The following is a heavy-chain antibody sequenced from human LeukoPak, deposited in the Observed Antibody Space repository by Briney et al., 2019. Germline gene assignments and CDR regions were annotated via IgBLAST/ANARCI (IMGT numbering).Heavy chain of an antibody. D-gene: IGHD2/OR15-2a*01. Sequence: SETLSLTCTVSGGSISSSYWSWIRQPPGKGLEWLGYIYYSGTTNYNPSLKSRVTMSIETSKNQFSLNLRSVTAADTAVYYCVRQSRIYDFWGQGTLVTVSS. CDR3: VRQSRIYDF. CDR1: GGSISSSY. V-gene: IGHV4-59*08. J-gene: IGHJ4*02. CDR2: IYYSGTT.